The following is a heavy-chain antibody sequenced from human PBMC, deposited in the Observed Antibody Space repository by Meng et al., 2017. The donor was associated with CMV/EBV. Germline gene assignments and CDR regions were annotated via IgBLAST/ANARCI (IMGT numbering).Heavy chain of an antibody. D-gene: IGHD4-23*01. Sequence: QGPRLPSGAKVKKPGSSGKVSCKASGGTFKSYAISWVRQAPGQGLEWMGGIIPIFGTANYAQKFQGRVTITADESTSTAYMELSSLRSEDTAVYYCARAGDYGGRGYFDYWGQGTLVTVSS. CDR2: IIPIFGTA. V-gene: IGHV1-69*01. CDR3: ARAGDYGGRGYFDY. J-gene: IGHJ4*02. CDR1: GGTFKSYA.